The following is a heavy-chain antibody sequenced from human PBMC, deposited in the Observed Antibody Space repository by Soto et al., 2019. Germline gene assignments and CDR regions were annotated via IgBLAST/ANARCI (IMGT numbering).Heavy chain of an antibody. CDR1: GFTFSSYS. CDR3: AVVPAAHRHYGMDV. Sequence: EVQLVESGGGLVQPGGSLRLSYAASGFTFSSYSMNWVRQAPGKGLEWVSYISSSSSTIYYADSVKGRFTISRDNAKNSLYLQMNSLRAEDTAVYYCAVVPAAHRHYGMDVWGQGTTVTVSS. CDR2: ISSSSSTI. V-gene: IGHV3-48*01. D-gene: IGHD2-2*01. J-gene: IGHJ6*02.